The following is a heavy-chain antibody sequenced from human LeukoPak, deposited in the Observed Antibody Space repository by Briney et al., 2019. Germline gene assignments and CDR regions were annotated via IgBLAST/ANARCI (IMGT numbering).Heavy chain of an antibody. V-gene: IGHV1-3*01. CDR3: ARVSRGYSYGSFAGLRY. Sequence: ASVKVSCKASGYTFTSYAMHRVRQAPGQRLEWMGWINAGNGNTKYSQKFQGRVTITRDTSASTAYMELSSLRSEDTAVYYCARVSRGYSYGSFAGLRYWGQGTLVTVSS. J-gene: IGHJ4*02. CDR2: INAGNGNT. CDR1: GYTFTSYA. D-gene: IGHD5-18*01.